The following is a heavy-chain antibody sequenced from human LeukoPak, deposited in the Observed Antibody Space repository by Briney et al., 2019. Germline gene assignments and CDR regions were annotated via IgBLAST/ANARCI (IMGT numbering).Heavy chain of an antibody. D-gene: IGHD3-16*01. CDR2: INPNSGDT. CDR1: GYTLTGYY. J-gene: IGHJ5*02. Sequence: ASVKVSCKASGYTLTGYYMHWVRQAPGQGLEWMGCINPNSGDTKYAQKFQGRVTMTRDTSMNTAYMELSRLRSDDTAIHYCARGGYVIVRDWFDPWGQGTLVTVSS. V-gene: IGHV1-2*02. CDR3: ARGGYVIVRDWFDP.